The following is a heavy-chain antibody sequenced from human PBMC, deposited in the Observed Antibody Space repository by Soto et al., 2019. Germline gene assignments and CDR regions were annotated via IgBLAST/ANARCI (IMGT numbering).Heavy chain of an antibody. CDR1: GFTFSDYY. CDR2: ISSSSSYT. D-gene: IGHD6-13*01. J-gene: IGHJ6*02. CDR3: ARDYVIAAAGTDYYYGMDV. V-gene: IGHV3-11*06. Sequence: PGGSLRLSCAASGFTFSDYYMSWIRQAPGKGLEWVSYISSSSSYTNYADSVKGRFTISRDNAKNSLYLQMNSLRAEDTAVYYCARDYVIAAAGTDYYYGMDVWGQWTTVTVSS.